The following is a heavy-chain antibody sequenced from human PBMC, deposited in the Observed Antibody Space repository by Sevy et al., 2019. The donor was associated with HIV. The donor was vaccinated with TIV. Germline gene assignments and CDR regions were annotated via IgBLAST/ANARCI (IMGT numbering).Heavy chain of an antibody. Sequence: SETLSLTCTVSGSSISSYYWTWIRQPPGKGLEWIGYIYYSGSTNYNPSLKSRVTISVDTSKNQFSLKLSSVTAADTAVYYCARDLKQNWFDPWGQGTLVTVSS. J-gene: IGHJ5*02. V-gene: IGHV4-59*13. CDR2: IYYSGST. CDR3: ARDLKQNWFDP. CDR1: GSSISSYY.